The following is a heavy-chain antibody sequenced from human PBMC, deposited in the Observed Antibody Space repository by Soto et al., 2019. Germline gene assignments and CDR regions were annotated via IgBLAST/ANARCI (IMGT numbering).Heavy chain of an antibody. CDR1: GFTFSSYW. J-gene: IGHJ4*02. CDR2: INSDGSST. Sequence: EVQLVESGGGLVQHGGSLRVSCAASGFTFSSYWMHWVRQAPGKGLVWVSRINSDGSSTSYADSVKGRFTISSDNAKNTLDLQMNSLRAEDTAIYYCARRGAVAGLHYWGQGTLVTVSS. CDR3: ARRGAVAGLHY. V-gene: IGHV3-74*01. D-gene: IGHD6-19*01.